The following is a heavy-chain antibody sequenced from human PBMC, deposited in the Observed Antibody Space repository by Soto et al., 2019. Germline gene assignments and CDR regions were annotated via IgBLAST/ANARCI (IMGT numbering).Heavy chain of an antibody. CDR1: GYTFDDYA. Sequence: GGTLRLSCTASGYTFDDYAMSWVRQAPRKGLEWVGFIRSKTYGGTAEYAASVKGRFTISRDDSTSIAYLQMNRLKTEETAVYYCIIVEYYDGHRDLHSFPRRRSADL. CDR3: IIVEYYDGHRDLHSFPRRRSADL. J-gene: IGHJ2*01. V-gene: IGHV3-49*04. CDR2: IRSKTYGGTA. D-gene: IGHD3-3*01.